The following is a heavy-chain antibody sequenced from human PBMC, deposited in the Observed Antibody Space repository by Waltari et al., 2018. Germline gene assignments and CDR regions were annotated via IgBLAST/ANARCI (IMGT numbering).Heavy chain of an antibody. CDR1: GFTFSSYW. D-gene: IGHD2-15*01. CDR2: IKQDGSEK. Sequence: EVQLVESGGGLVQPGGSLRLSCAASGFTFSSYWMSWVRQAPGKGLEWVANIKQDGSEKYYVDSVKGRFTLARDNAKNSLYLQMNSLRAEDTAVYYCARLVVSYYYYYYGMDVWGQGTTVTVSS. V-gene: IGHV3-7*01. J-gene: IGHJ6*02. CDR3: ARLVVSYYYYYYGMDV.